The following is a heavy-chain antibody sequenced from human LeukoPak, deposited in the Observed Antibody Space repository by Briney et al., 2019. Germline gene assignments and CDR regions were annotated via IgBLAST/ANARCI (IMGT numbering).Heavy chain of an antibody. CDR1: GFTFSSYW. J-gene: IGHJ3*02. D-gene: IGHD1-26*01. CDR2: INSDGSST. CDR3: ARDGPETVDLVVGATTDAFDI. Sequence: GGSLRLSCAASGFTFSSYWMHWVRQAPGKGLVWVSRINSDGSSTSYADSVKGRFTISRDNSKNTLYLQMNSLRAEDTAVYYCARDGPETVDLVVGATTDAFDIWGQGTMVTVSS. V-gene: IGHV3-74*01.